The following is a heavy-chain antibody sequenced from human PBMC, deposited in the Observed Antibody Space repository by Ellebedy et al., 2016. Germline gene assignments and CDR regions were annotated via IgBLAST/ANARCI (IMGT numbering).Heavy chain of an antibody. V-gene: IGHV4-34*01. CDR2: INHSGST. Sequence: SETLSLTCAVYGGSFSGYYWSWIHQPPGKGLEWIGEINHSGSTNYNPSLKSRVTISVDTSKNQFSLKLSSVTAADKAVYYCARDTKVWGANDYWGQGNLVTVSS. CDR3: ARDTKVWGANDY. D-gene: IGHD3-10*01. J-gene: IGHJ4*02. CDR1: GGSFSGYY.